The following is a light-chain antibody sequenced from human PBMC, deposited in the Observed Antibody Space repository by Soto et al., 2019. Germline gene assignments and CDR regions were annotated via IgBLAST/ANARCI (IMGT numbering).Light chain of an antibody. Sequence: QPVLTQSPSASASLGASVKLTCTLSSGHSSYAIAWHQQQPEKGPRYLMKLNSDGSHSKGDGIPDRFSGSSSGAERYLTISSLQSEDEAYYYCQTWGTGPRVFGGGTKLTVL. J-gene: IGLJ3*02. CDR1: SGHSSYA. CDR2: LNSDGSH. CDR3: QTWGTGPRV. V-gene: IGLV4-69*01.